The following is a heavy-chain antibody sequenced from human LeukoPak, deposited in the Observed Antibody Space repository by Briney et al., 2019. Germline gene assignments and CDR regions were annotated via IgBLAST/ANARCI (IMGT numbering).Heavy chain of an antibody. CDR3: ASFGGRYRLLKYRNWFDP. Sequence: SETLSLTCAVYGGSFSGYYWSWIRQPPGKGLEWIGEINHSGSTNYNPSLKSRVTISVDTSKNQFSLKLSPVTAADTAVYYWASFGGRYRLLKYRNWFDPWGQGTLVTVSS. V-gene: IGHV4-34*01. D-gene: IGHD2-2*01. CDR1: GGSFSGYY. CDR2: INHSGST. J-gene: IGHJ5*02.